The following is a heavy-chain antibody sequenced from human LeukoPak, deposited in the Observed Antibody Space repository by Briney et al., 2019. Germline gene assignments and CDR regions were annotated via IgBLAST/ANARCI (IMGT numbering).Heavy chain of an antibody. CDR2: IYTSGST. J-gene: IGHJ4*02. Sequence: PSETLSLTCTVSGGSISSGDYYWSWIRQPAGKGLEWIGRIYTSGSTNYNPSLKSRVTISVDTSKNQFSLKLSSVTAADTAVYYCARGSSSWSYFDYWGQGTLVTVSS. CDR3: ARGSSSWSYFDY. CDR1: GGSISSGDYY. D-gene: IGHD6-13*01. V-gene: IGHV4-61*02.